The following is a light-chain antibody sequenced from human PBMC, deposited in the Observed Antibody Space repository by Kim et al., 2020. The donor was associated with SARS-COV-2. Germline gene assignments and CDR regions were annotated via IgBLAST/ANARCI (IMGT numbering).Light chain of an antibody. CDR3: CSYAGSSTHVV. J-gene: IGLJ2*01. V-gene: IGLV2-23*01. Sequence: QSITISCTGTSSDVGSYNLVSWYQQHPGKAPKLMIYEGSKRPSGVSNRFSGSKSGNTASLTISGLQAEDEADYYCCSYAGSSTHVVFGGGTKLTVL. CDR2: EGS. CDR1: SSDVGSYNL.